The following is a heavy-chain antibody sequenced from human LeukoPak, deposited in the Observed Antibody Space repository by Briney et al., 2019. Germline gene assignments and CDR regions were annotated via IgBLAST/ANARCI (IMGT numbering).Heavy chain of an antibody. D-gene: IGHD3-16*01. CDR2: ISGTADSK. Sequence: GGSLILSRAASRFIFRNYAMSWVRQAPGRGLEWLSIISGTADSKYYADSVKGRFTISRDNPRSSLYLEMNILRAEDTAVYYCAKADATIGGAFDTWGQGTMVIVSS. J-gene: IGHJ3*02. CDR3: AKADATIGGAFDT. CDR1: RFIFRNYA. V-gene: IGHV3-23*01.